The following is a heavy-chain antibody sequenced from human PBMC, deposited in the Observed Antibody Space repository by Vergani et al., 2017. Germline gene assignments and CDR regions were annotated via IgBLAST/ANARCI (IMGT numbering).Heavy chain of an antibody. D-gene: IGHD6-19*01. J-gene: IGHJ4*02. V-gene: IGHV3-48*01. CDR1: GFTFSSYS. Sequence: EVQLLESGGGLVQPGGSLRLSCAASGFTFSSYSMNWVRQAPGKGLEWVSYISSSSSTIYYADSVKGRFTISRDNAKNSLYLQMNSLRAEDTAVYYCARDVDSSGWGIFDYWGQGTLVTVSS. CDR2: ISSSSSTI. CDR3: ARDVDSSGWGIFDY.